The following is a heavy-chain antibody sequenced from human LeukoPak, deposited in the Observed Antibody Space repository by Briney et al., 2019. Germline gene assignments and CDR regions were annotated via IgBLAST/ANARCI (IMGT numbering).Heavy chain of an antibody. J-gene: IGHJ4*02. Sequence: PSETLSLTCTVSGGSISSGSYYWSWIRQPAGKGLEWIGRIYTSGSTNYNPSLKSRVTISVDTSKNQFSLKLSSVTAADTAVYYCARANYDFWSGYYLDYWGQGTLVTVSS. D-gene: IGHD3-3*01. CDR2: IYTSGST. CDR1: GGSISSGSYY. CDR3: ARANYDFWSGYYLDY. V-gene: IGHV4-61*02.